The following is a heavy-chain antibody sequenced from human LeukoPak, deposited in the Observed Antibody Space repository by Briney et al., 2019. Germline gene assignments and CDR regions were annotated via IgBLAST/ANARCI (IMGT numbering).Heavy chain of an antibody. CDR1: GGSISSYY. CDR2: IYYSGST. V-gene: IGHV4-59*01. Sequence: PSETLSLTCTVSGGSISSYYWSWIRQPPGKGLEWIGYIYYSGSTNYNPSLKSRVTISVDTSKNQFSLKLSSVTAADTAVYYSAACSSTDYYGMDVWGQGTTVTVSS. J-gene: IGHJ6*02. CDR3: AACSSTDYYGMDV. D-gene: IGHD2-2*01.